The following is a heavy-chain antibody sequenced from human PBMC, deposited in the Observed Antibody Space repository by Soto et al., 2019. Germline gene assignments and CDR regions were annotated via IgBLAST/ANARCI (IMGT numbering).Heavy chain of an antibody. D-gene: IGHD2-21*02. V-gene: IGHV3-74*01. Sequence: FLRLSCAASGFNFSNHWMHWVRQRPGEGLVWVSRITSDGKSKAYAESVKGRFAISRDNAKNTLYLQMNGLTAEDTAVYYCARESGDWTLNWFDTWGLGTLVTVSS. CDR3: ARESGDWTLNWFDT. CDR1: GFNFSNHW. CDR2: ITSDGKSK. J-gene: IGHJ5*02.